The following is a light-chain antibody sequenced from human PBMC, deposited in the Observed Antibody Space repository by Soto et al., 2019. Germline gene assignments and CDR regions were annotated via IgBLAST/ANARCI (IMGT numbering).Light chain of an antibody. Sequence: DIQMTQSPSSLSASVGDRVTITCRASQSISNYLNWYQQKPGKAPNLLIYAASSLQSGVPSRFSGSGSRTDFTLTISSLHPEDVATYYCQQRFSTPRTFGQGTKVEIK. CDR2: AAS. CDR1: QSISNY. J-gene: IGKJ1*01. CDR3: QQRFSTPRT. V-gene: IGKV1-39*01.